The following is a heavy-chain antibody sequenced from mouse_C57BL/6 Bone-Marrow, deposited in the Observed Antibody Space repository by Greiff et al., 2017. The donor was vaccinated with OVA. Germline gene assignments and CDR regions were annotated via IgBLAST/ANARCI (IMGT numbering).Heavy chain of an antibody. Sequence: EVKLMESGGGLVKPGGSLKLSCAASGFTFSDYGMHWVRQAPEKGLEWVAYISSGSSTIYYADTVKGRFTISRDNAKNTLFLQMTSLRSEDTAMYYCARPLLLRYQGYFDVWGTGTTVTVSS. V-gene: IGHV5-17*01. D-gene: IGHD1-1*01. CDR3: ARPLLLRYQGYFDV. J-gene: IGHJ1*03. CDR1: GFTFSDYG. CDR2: ISSGSSTI.